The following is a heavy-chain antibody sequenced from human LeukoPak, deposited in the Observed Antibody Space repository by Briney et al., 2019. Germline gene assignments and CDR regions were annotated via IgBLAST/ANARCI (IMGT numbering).Heavy chain of an antibody. D-gene: IGHD4-17*01. V-gene: IGHV3-21*01. Sequence: PGGSLRLSCAASGFTFSSYSMNWVRQAPGKGLEWVSSISSSSYIYYADSVKGRFTISRDNAKNSLYLQMNSLRAEDTAVYYCARVNYGDLYYFDYWGQGTLVTVSS. CDR3: ARVNYGDLYYFDY. CDR2: ISSSSYI. CDR1: GFTFSSYS. J-gene: IGHJ4*02.